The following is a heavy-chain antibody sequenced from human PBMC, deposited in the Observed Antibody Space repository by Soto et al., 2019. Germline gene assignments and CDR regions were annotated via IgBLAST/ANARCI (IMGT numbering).Heavy chain of an antibody. J-gene: IGHJ4*02. CDR3: TRLISAAQDY. D-gene: IGHD3-10*01. CDR1: GFVFKDSS. Sequence: EVLLVESGGGLVQPGGSLKLSCEASGFVFKDSSIHWVRQASGKGLEWVGRIRDRAYNYATAYAASVKVRFTISRDDSNNNAYLQMDSLKTEDTAIYYCTRLISAAQDYWGQGTLVTVSS. CDR2: IRDRAYNYAT. V-gene: IGHV3-73*01.